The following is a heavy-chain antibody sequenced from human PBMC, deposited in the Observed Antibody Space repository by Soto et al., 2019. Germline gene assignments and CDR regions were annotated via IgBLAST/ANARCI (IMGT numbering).Heavy chain of an antibody. CDR3: ARSGSPKKKRGKDNYYYYYMDV. J-gene: IGHJ6*03. CDR1: GYSISSSNW. V-gene: IGHV4-28*01. D-gene: IGHD3-10*01. Sequence: PSETLSLTCAVSGYSISSSNWWGWIRQPPGKGLEWIGCIYYSGSTYYNPSLKSRVTMSVDTSKNQFSLKLSSVTAVDTAVYYCARSGSPKKKRGKDNYYYYYMDVWGKGTTVTVSS. CDR2: IYYSGST.